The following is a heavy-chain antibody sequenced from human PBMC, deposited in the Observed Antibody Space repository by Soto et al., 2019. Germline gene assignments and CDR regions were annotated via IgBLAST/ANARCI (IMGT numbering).Heavy chain of an antibody. CDR2: ISSDGGST. D-gene: IGHD3-3*01. V-gene: IGHV3-64*04. J-gene: IGHJ4*02. CDR1: GFTFSSYA. CDR3: AKDHRITIFGVVTPFDY. Sequence: PGGSLRLSCSASGFTFSSYAMHWVRQAPGKGLEYVSAISSDGGSTYYADSVKGRFTISRDNSKNTLYLQMNSLRAEDTAVYYCAKDHRITIFGVVTPFDYWGQGTLVTVSS.